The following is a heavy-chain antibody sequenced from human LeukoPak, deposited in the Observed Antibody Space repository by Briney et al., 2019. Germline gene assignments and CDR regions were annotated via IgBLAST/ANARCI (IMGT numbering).Heavy chain of an antibody. D-gene: IGHD4-23*01. CDR3: ARDLSTVVTRDFDY. J-gene: IGHJ4*02. Sequence: ASVKVSCKASGYTFTGYYMHWVRQAPGQGLEWMGWINPNSGDTNYAQKFQGRVTMTMYTSISTAYMELSRLRSDDTAVYYCARDLSTVVTRDFDYWGQGTLVTVSS. CDR2: INPNSGDT. V-gene: IGHV1-2*02. CDR1: GYTFTGYY.